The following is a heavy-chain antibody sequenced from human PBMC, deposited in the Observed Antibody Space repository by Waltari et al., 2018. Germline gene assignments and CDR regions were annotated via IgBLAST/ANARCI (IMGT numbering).Heavy chain of an antibody. CDR2: FDPEDGET. V-gene: IGHV1-24*01. J-gene: IGHJ6*02. CDR1: GYTLTELS. Sequence: QVQLVQSGAEVKKPGASVKVSCKVSGYTLTELSMHWVRQAPGKGLEWMEGFDPEDGETIYAQNFQGRVTMTEDTSTDTAYMELSSLRSEDTAVYYCATAINYYYGMDVWGQGTTVTVSS. CDR3: ATAINYYYGMDV.